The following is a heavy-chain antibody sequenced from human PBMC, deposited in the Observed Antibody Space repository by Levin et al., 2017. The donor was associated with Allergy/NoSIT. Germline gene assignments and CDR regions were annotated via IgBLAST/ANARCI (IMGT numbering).Heavy chain of an antibody. D-gene: IGHD2-8*02. J-gene: IGHJ5*02. Sequence: GGSLRLSCAASGFTFSSYDMHWVRQATGKGLEWVSAIGTAGDTYYPGSVKGRFTISRENAKNSLYLQMNSLRAGDTAVYYCARRLGYCTGGVCYKGGWFDPWGQGTLVTVSS. V-gene: IGHV3-13*01. CDR2: IGTAGDT. CDR1: GFTFSSYD. CDR3: ARRLGYCTGGVCYKGGWFDP.